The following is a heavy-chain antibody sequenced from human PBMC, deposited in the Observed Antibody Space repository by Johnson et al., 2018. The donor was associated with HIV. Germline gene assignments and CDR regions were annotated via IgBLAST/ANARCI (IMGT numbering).Heavy chain of an antibody. D-gene: IGHD3-16*02. CDR1: GFTFSSYA. V-gene: IGHV3-30-3*01. CDR2: ISYDGSNK. Sequence: QVQLVESGGGLVQPGGSLRLSCAASGFTFSSYAMHWVRQAPGKGLEWVAVISYDGSNKYYADSVKGRFTISRDNSKNTLYLQMNSLRAEDTAVYYCARTEMITFGGVIVLGGAFDIWGQGTMVTVSS. J-gene: IGHJ3*02. CDR3: ARTEMITFGGVIVLGGAFDI.